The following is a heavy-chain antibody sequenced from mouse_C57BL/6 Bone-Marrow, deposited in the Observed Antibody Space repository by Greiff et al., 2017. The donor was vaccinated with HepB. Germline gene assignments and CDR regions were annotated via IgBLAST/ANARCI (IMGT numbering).Heavy chain of an antibody. V-gene: IGHV1-82*01. CDR3: ARSGDGYYYVDY. D-gene: IGHD2-3*01. J-gene: IGHJ2*01. Sequence: VQLQQSGPELVKPGASVKISCKASGYAFSSSWMNWVKQRPGKGLEWIGRIYPGDGDTNYNGKFKGKATLTADKSSSTAYMQLSSLTSEDSAVYFCARSGDGYYYVDYWGQGTTLTVSS. CDR2: IYPGDGDT. CDR1: GYAFSSSW.